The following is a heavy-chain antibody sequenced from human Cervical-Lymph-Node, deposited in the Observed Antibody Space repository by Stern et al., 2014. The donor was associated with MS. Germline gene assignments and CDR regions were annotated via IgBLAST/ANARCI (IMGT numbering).Heavy chain of an antibody. Sequence: VQLVESGGGVVQPGRSLRLSCAASGFTFSYHAMHWVRQAPGKGLEWVAVISYDGSANYYAGSVKGRFTLSRDNSKNTLSLQMNSLRAEDTAVYYCARGGAVTSSEYYFDYWGQGTLVTVSS. V-gene: IGHV3-30*01. CDR2: ISYDGSAN. D-gene: IGHD4-17*01. CDR1: GFTFSYHA. CDR3: ARGGAVTSSEYYFDY. J-gene: IGHJ4*02.